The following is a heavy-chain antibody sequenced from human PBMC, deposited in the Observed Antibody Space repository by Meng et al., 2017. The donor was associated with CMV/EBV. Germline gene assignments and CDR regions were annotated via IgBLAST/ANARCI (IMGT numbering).Heavy chain of an antibody. V-gene: IGHV3-21*01. CDR1: GSTFSSYS. CDR2: ISGSSTYI. CDR3: VRDASYGGDL. Sequence: GESLKISCAASGSTFSSYSMNWVRQAPGKGLEWVSSISGSSTYIYYADSVKGRFTISRDNARKSLYLEMNSLRAEDTAVYYCVRDASYGGDLWGQGTLVTVSS. D-gene: IGHD4-23*01. J-gene: IGHJ5*02.